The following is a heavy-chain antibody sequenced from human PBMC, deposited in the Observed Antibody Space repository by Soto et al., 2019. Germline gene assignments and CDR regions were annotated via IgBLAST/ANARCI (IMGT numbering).Heavy chain of an antibody. CDR2: ISGYDGNT. V-gene: IGHV1-18*01. CDR3: AREKWIGQTPFDS. D-gene: IGHD3-10*01. J-gene: IGHJ4*02. CDR1: GFTLNDFG. Sequence: QVQLVQSGAEVKKSGASVKVSCKASGFTLNDFGVSWVRQAPGQGLEWMGWISGYDGNTNFAQKYEGRVTMTIDSSTSTAYLELRNLRSDDTAMYYCAREKWIGQTPFDSWGQGTLVTVSS.